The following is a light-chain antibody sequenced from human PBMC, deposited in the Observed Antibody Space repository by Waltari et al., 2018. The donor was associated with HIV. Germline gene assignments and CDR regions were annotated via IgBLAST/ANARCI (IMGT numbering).Light chain of an antibody. Sequence: ELVLPQSPGTLSLSPGVRATISCRASQSVSSSYLAWYQQKPGQAPRLLIYGASSRATGIPDRFSGSGSGTDFTLTISRLEPEDFAVYYCQQYGSSPGTFGGGTKVEIK. CDR2: GAS. V-gene: IGKV3-20*01. CDR1: QSVSSSY. J-gene: IGKJ4*01. CDR3: QQYGSSPGT.